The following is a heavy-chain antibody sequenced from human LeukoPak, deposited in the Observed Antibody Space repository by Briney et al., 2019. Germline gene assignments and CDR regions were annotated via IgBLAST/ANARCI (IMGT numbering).Heavy chain of an antibody. V-gene: IGHV3-48*01. J-gene: IGHJ4*02. CDR2: ISSSSSTI. CDR1: GFTFSSYS. CDR3: ASDQYYDSSGSLDY. Sequence: GGSLRLSCAASGFTFSSYSMNWVRQAPGKGLEWVSYISSSSSTIYYADSVKGRFTISRDNSKNTLYLQMNSLRAEDTAVYYCASDQYYDSSGSLDYWGQGTLVTVSS. D-gene: IGHD3-22*01.